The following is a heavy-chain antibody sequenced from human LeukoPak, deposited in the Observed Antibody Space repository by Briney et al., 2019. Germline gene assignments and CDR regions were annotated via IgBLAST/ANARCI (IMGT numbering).Heavy chain of an antibody. D-gene: IGHD2-15*01. CDR2: INHIGST. J-gene: IGHJ5*02. Sequence: PSETLSLTSAVFGGSFSGYYWSWIRQPPRRGLEWIGEINHIGSTNYNPSLKSRVTISVDTSKNQFSLKLSSVTAADTAVYYCARGRGFFVVVVAATYGWFDPWGQGTLVTVSS. CDR3: ARGRGFFVVVVAATYGWFDP. V-gene: IGHV4-34*01. CDR1: GGSFSGYY.